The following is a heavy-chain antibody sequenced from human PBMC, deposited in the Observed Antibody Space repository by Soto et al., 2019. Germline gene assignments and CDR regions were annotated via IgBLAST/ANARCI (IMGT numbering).Heavy chain of an antibody. Sequence: QAQLVESGGGVVQPGRSLRLSCAASGFAFSSYGMHWVRQAPGTGLEWVAVISYDGSLQHYADSVKGRFTISRDNSKNMVLRQMSSLRAEDKAVYYCVSDRGYGHASVPYSWGQGTLVSVSS. J-gene: IGHJ4*02. CDR3: VSDRGYGHASVPYS. D-gene: IGHD5-18*01. V-gene: IGHV3-30*03. CDR2: ISYDGSLQ. CDR1: GFAFSSYG.